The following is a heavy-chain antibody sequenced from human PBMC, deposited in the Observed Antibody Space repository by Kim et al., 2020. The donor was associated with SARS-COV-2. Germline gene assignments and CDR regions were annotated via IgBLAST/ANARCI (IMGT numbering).Heavy chain of an antibody. CDR2: IIPIFGTA. CDR3: ARDRPRFDIVLVPAAIVGGMDV. V-gene: IGHV1-69*13. Sequence: SVKVSCKASGGTFSSYAISWVRQAPGQGLEWMGGIIPIFGTANYAQKFQGRVTISADESTSTAYMELSSLRSEDSAVYYCARDRPRFDIVLVPAAIVGGMDVWGQGTTVTVSS. D-gene: IGHD2-2*02. CDR1: GGTFSSYA. J-gene: IGHJ6*02.